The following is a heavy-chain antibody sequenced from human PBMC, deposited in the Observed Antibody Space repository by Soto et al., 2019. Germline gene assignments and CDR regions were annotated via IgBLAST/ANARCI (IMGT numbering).Heavy chain of an antibody. V-gene: IGHV3-30*04. CDR3: ARDLQAGTDNVNWFAP. CDR2: IAYDGSNR. Sequence: QVQLVASGGGVVQPGRSLRLSCAASGFSISRSAMHWVRQAPGKGLEWVAGIAYDGSNRWYADSAKGRFTISRDNSKNTVYLQMSSLRGEDTAVYYCARDLQAGTDNVNWFAPWGQGTLVTVSS. D-gene: IGHD1-1*01. J-gene: IGHJ5*02. CDR1: GFSISRSA.